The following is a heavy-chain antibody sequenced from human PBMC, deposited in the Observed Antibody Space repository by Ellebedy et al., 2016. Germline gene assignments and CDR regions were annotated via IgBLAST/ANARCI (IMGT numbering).Heavy chain of an antibody. CDR3: AKGVLRYSGTGAFDI. CDR1: GFTVSSNY. CDR2: ISGSGGST. J-gene: IGHJ3*02. V-gene: IGHV3-23*01. D-gene: IGHD3-9*01. Sequence: GESLKISXAASGFTVSSNYMSWVRQAPGKGLECVSSISGSGGSTHYADSVKGRFTISRDNSKNTLYLQMNSLRAEDTAVYYCAKGVLRYSGTGAFDIWGQGTMVTVSS.